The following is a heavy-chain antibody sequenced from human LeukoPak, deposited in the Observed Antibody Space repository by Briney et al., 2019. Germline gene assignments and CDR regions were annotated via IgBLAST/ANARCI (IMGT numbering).Heavy chain of an antibody. CDR3: ARSRAAAGTRDFDY. D-gene: IGHD6-13*01. CDR1: GGSISSSSYY. CDR2: IYHSRAT. J-gene: IGHJ4*02. Sequence: PSETLSLTCTVSGGSISSSSYYWGWIRQPPGKGLEWIGEIYHSRATNYNPSLKSRVAISIDKSKNQFSLNLTSVSAADTAVYYCARSRAAAGTRDFDYWGQGTLVTVSS. V-gene: IGHV4-39*07.